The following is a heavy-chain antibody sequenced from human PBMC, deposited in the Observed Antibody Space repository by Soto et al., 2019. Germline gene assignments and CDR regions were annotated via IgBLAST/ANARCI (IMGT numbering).Heavy chain of an antibody. CDR2: IWSDGSEK. V-gene: IGHV3-33*01. CDR3: ARDLGRFNFGSAYFVY. J-gene: IGHJ4*02. CDR1: GFTFSSNG. D-gene: IGHD3-10*01. Sequence: QVQLVESGGGVVQPGRSLRLSCAASGFTFSSNGMHWVRQAPGKGLEWVAVIWSDGSEKYYADSVEGRFSISRDNSKNTLYLHMDSLRAEDTAVYYCARDLGRFNFGSAYFVYWGQGTLVTVSS.